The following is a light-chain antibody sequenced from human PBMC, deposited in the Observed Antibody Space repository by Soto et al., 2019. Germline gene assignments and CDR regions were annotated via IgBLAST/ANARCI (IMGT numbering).Light chain of an antibody. J-gene: IGKJ1*01. CDR1: QGISSY. CDR2: AAS. Sequence: DIQLTQSPSFLSASVGDRVTITCRASQGISSYLAWYQQKPGKAPKLLIYAASTLHSGVPSRFSGSGSGTEFXLXINXLQPEDFATYYCQQLNSYPRTFGQGTKVEFK. V-gene: IGKV1-9*01. CDR3: QQLNSYPRT.